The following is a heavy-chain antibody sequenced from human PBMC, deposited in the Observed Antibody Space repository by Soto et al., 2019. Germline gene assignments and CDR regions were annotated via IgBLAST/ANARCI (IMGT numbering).Heavy chain of an antibody. Sequence: QVQLVQSGAEVKKPGASVKVSCKASGYTFASYAISWMRQAPGQGLEWMGWISAYNGNTNYAQNLQGRVTMTTDTSTSPAYMELRSRRSADTAVDYCARDPPPPDYWGQGTLVTVSS. CDR2: ISAYNGNT. CDR1: GYTFASYA. CDR3: ARDPPPPDY. J-gene: IGHJ4*02. V-gene: IGHV1-18*01.